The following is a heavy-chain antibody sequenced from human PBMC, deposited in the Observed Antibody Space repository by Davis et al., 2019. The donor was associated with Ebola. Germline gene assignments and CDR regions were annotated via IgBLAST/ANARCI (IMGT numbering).Heavy chain of an antibody. D-gene: IGHD3-22*01. CDR3: ARATPTYYYDSSGYSAYYGMDV. CDR1: GFIFSDYY. J-gene: IGHJ6*02. Sequence: GGSLRLSCVASGFIFSDYYMSWVRQAPGKGLEWVSVIYSGGSTYYADSVKGRFTISRHNSKNTLYLQMNSLRAEDTAVYYCARATPTYYYDSSGYSAYYGMDVWGQGTTVTVSS. CDR2: IYSGGST. V-gene: IGHV3-53*04.